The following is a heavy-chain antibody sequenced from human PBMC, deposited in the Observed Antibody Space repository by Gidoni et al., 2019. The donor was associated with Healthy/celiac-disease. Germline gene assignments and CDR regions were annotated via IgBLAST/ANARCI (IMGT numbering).Heavy chain of an antibody. CDR3: ARDKTDEGAFDI. J-gene: IGHJ3*02. Sequence: QVQPVQSAAEVKKPGASVKVSCKASGHTFTSYAMHWVRQAPGHRLEWMGWINAGNGNSKYSQTFQGRVTITRDTSASTAYMELSSLRSEDTAVYYCARDKTDEGAFDIWGQGTMVTVSS. CDR1: GHTFTSYA. CDR2: INAGNGNS. V-gene: IGHV1-3*01.